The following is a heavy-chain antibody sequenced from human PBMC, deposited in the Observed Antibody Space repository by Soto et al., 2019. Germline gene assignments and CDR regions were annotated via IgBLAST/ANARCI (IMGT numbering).Heavy chain of an antibody. CDR2: IYPGDSET. CDR1: GYSFTSYW. CDR3: ARHDSYVYNASYGLDF. J-gene: IGHJ6*02. Sequence: GESLKISCKGSGYSFTSYWIAWVRQMPGKGLEWMGMIYPGDSETRYSPSFQGQVTISADKSISTAYLQWGSLKASDTAMYYWARHDSYVYNASYGLDFRDPGTTLSVSS. V-gene: IGHV5-51*01. D-gene: IGHD5-18*01.